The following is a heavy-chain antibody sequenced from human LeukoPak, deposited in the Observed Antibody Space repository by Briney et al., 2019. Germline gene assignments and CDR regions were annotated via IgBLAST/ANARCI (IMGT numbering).Heavy chain of an antibody. CDR2: IYYSGST. J-gene: IGHJ4*02. CDR1: GGSISSYY. D-gene: IGHD2-2*01. Sequence: SETLSLTCTVSGGSISSYYWSWIRQPPGKGLEWIGYIYYSGSTNYNPSLKSRVTISVDTSKNQFSLKLSSVTAADTAVYYCARSSDHCSGTSCSTPFDYWGQGTLVTVSS. V-gene: IGHV4-59*01. CDR3: ARSSDHCSGTSCSTPFDY.